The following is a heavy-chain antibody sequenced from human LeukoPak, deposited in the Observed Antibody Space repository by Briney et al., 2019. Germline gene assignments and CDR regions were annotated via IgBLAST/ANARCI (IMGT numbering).Heavy chain of an antibody. D-gene: IGHD5-18*01. CDR3: ARDGGYSYGTYFDY. V-gene: IGHV1-69*05. J-gene: IGHJ4*02. CDR1: GDTFSSYA. CDR2: IIPIFGTA. Sequence: RASVKVSCKASGDTFSSYAISWVRQAPGQGLEWMGGIIPIFGTANYAQKFQGRVTITTDESTSTAYMELSSLRSEDTAVYYCARDGGYSYGTYFDYWGQGPLVTVSS.